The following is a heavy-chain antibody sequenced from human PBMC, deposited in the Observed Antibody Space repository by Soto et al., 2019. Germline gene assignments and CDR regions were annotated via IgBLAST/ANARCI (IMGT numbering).Heavy chain of an antibody. V-gene: IGHV3-15*07. D-gene: IGHD3-10*01. Sequence: EVQMVESGGGLVKPGGSLRLSCAVSGFSFRDAWMNWVRQAPGKGLEWVGRIKSRAAGGAIDYAAPVKGRFTISRYDSEDTLYLQINSLKTEDTAMYYCTTDGSFGGVVVAFHLWGQGTMLSVSS. CDR2: IKSRAAGGAI. J-gene: IGHJ3*01. CDR1: GFSFRDAW. CDR3: TTDGSFGGVVVAFHL.